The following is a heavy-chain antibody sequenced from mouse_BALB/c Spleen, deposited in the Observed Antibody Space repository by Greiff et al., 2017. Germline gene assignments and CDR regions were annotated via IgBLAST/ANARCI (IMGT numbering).Heavy chain of an antibody. D-gene: IGHD2-3*01. CDR3: AGRGIYDGFAY. Sequence: QVQLQQPGAELVKPGASVKLSCKASGYTFTSYWMHWVKQRPGQGLEWIGEINPSNGRTNYNEKFKSKATLTVDKSSSTAYMQLSSLTSEDSAVYYCAGRGIYDGFAYGGQGTLVTVSA. CDR1: GYTFTSYW. CDR2: INPSNGRT. V-gene: IGHV1S81*02. J-gene: IGHJ3*01.